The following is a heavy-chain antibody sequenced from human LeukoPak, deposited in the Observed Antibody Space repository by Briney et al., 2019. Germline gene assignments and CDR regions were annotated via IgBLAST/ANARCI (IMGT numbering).Heavy chain of an antibody. Sequence: SETLSLTCNVSGGSISNYFWSWIRQPPGRGLEWIGYISYLGSTNYNPSLKSRVTISVDTSKNQFSLKLSSVTAADTAVYYCARRYYYDSSGYYFVGSWGFDYWGQGTLVTVSS. V-gene: IGHV4-59*01. J-gene: IGHJ4*02. CDR3: ARRYYYDSSGYYFVGSWGFDY. D-gene: IGHD3-22*01. CDR2: ISYLGST. CDR1: GGSISNYF.